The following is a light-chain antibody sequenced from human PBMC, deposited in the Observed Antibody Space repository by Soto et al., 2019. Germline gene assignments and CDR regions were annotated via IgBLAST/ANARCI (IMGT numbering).Light chain of an antibody. CDR1: QSLNSW. Sequence: DIQMTQSPSTLSASVGDRVTITCRASQSLNSWLAWYQHKPGKAPKLLIHKASIFACGVPSRFSGSDSGAEFTLTSISLQPDDFASYYCQHYIGYSGMFGQGTKVDIK. J-gene: IGKJ1*01. CDR3: QHYIGYSGM. V-gene: IGKV1-5*03. CDR2: KAS.